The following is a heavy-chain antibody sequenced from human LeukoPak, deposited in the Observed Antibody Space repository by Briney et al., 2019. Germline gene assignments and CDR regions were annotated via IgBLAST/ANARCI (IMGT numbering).Heavy chain of an antibody. V-gene: IGHV3-7*01. D-gene: IGHD3-22*01. CDR2: IKHNGREK. J-gene: IGHJ4*02. CDR3: ARDYYDSSGYYYFDY. Sequence: HPGGSLRLSCAASGFTFETYWMSWVRQAPGKGLEWLANIKHNGREKYYVDSVKGRFTISRDNAKASLYLHMNSLRVEDTAVYYCARDYYDSSGYYYFDYWGQGTLVTVSS. CDR1: GFTFETYW.